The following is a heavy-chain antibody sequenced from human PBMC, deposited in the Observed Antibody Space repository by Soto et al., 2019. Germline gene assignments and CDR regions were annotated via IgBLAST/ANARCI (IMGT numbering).Heavy chain of an antibody. CDR2: IFYTGST. CDR3: ARRPSSGYAYYFDY. J-gene: IGHJ4*02. CDR1: DDSISSSTYY. Sequence: PSETLSLTCSVSDDSISSSTYYWGWIRQPPGKGLEWLGYIFYTGSTYKNPSLKSRATISADSSKNQFSVNLTSVTATDTAVYYCARRPSSGYAYYFDYWGQGILVTVSS. D-gene: IGHD3-22*01. V-gene: IGHV4-39*01.